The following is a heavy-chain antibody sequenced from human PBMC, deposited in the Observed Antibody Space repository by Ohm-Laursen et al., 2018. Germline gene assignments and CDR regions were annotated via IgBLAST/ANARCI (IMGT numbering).Heavy chain of an antibody. CDR2: ISAYNGNT. D-gene: IGHD3-22*01. CDR3: ARGVDYYDSSGYSPGDAFDI. J-gene: IGHJ3*02. CDR1: GYTFTSYG. Sequence: ASVKVSCNSSGYTFTSYGISWVRQAPGQGLEWMGWISAYNGNTNYAQKLQGRVTMTTDTSTSTAYMELRSLRSDDTAVYYCARGVDYYDSSGYSPGDAFDIWGQGTMVTVSS. V-gene: IGHV1-18*01.